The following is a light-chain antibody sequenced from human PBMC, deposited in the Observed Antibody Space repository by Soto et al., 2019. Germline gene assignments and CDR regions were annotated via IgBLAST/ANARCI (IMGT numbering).Light chain of an antibody. CDR1: SSDVGGFNY. CDR3: CSYAGTYTYV. J-gene: IGLJ1*01. Sequence: ALTQPRSVSGSPGQSVTISCTGTSSDVGGFNYVSWYQQHPGKDPKLMIFDVSERPSGVPDRFSGSKSGNTASLTISGLQADDEADYYCCSYAGTYTYVFGTGTKLTVL. V-gene: IGLV2-11*01. CDR2: DVS.